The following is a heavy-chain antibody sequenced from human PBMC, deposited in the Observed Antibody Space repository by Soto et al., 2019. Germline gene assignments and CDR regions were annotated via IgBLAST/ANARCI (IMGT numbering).Heavy chain of an antibody. D-gene: IGHD3-10*01. J-gene: IGHJ6*02. CDR1: GFTLTSYT. Sequence: EVQLVESGGGLVKPGGSLRLSCAASGFTLTSYTMNWVRQASGKGLEWVSSITSSSSHIYYADSVKGRFTISRDIARNSLYLQMNSLRDEYSAVYYCVTERGLSSFYGMDVWGQGTTVTVSS. V-gene: IGHV3-21*02. CDR3: VTERGLSSFYGMDV. CDR2: ITSSSSHI.